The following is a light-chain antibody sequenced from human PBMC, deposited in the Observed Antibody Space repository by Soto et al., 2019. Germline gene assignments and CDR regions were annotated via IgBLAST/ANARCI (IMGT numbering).Light chain of an antibody. CDR1: ESISSSY. CDR3: QQYGSSPPWT. J-gene: IGKJ1*01. CDR2: GAS. V-gene: IGKV3-20*01. Sequence: EIVLTQSPGTLSLSPGERATLSCMATESISSSYLAWYQQKPGQAPRLLIYGASSRATGIPDRFSGSGSGTDFTLTISRLEPEDFAVYYCQQYGSSPPWTFXQGTKVDIK.